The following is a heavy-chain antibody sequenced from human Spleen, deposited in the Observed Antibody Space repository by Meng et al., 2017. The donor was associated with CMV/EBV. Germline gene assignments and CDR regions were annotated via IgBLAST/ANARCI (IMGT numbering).Heavy chain of an antibody. CDR3: AKRPSSRGNWFDP. CDR2: IDGTDGST. Sequence: ASGFIFSDDAMNWVRQAPGKGLEWVSAIDGTDGSTYYADSVKGRFTISRDNSENTLYLQMNSLRAEDTAVYYCAKRPSSRGNWFDPWGQGTLVTVSS. D-gene: IGHD6-13*01. V-gene: IGHV3-23*01. CDR1: GFIFSDDA. J-gene: IGHJ5*02.